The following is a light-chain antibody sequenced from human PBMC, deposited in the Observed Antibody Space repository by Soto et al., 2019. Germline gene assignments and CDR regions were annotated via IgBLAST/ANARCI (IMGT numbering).Light chain of an antibody. CDR3: QHYGDSSRT. J-gene: IGKJ1*01. CDR2: GTS. CDR1: RSVSDTL. Sequence: EIVLTQSPGTLSLSPGERATLSCRADRSVSDTLLTWFQQKPGQAPRLLIFGTSNRAPGIPDRFSGSGSGTDFILTISRLEPDDFAVYYCQHYGDSSRTFGQGTKVEIK. V-gene: IGKV3-20*01.